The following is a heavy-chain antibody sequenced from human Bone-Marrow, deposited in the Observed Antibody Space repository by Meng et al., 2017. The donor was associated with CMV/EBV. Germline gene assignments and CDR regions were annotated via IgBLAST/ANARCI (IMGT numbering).Heavy chain of an antibody. V-gene: IGHV1-2*02. Sequence: ASVKVSCKASGYTFTGYYMHWVRQAPGQGLEWMGWINPNSGGTNYAQKFQGRVTMTRDTSISTAYTELRSLRSDDTAVYYCARTKFGELGAYYFDYWGQGTLVTVSS. D-gene: IGHD3-10*01. J-gene: IGHJ4*02. CDR1: GYTFTGYY. CDR3: ARTKFGELGAYYFDY. CDR2: INPNSGGT.